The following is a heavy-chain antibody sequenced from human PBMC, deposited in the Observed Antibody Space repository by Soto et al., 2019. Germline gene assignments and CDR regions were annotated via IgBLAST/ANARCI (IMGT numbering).Heavy chain of an antibody. CDR2: ISYDGSNK. V-gene: IGHV3-30-3*01. CDR1: GFTFTDYG. D-gene: IGHD3-3*01. J-gene: IGHJ6*02. CDR3: VRDINDFWTGYTERVYGTDV. Sequence: QAQLVESGGGMVQPGKSLRLSCVVSGFTFTDYGFHWIRQAPGKGLEWVAVISYDGSNKNYADSVKGRFTTSRDNSKNTVFMAMNSLRIDGTGVYYCVRDINDFWTGYTERVYGTDVWGQGTTVTVSS.